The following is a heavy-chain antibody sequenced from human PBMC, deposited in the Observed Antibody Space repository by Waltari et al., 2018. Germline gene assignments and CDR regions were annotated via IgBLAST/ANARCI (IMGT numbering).Heavy chain of an antibody. Sequence: QVQLVESGGGVVQPGRSLRLSCAASGFTFSSYGMHWVRQAPGKGLEWVAVIWCDGSNKYYADSVKGRFTISRDNSKNTLYLQMNSLRAEDTAVYYCAKDRVAAAGTPDYWGQGTLVTVSS. V-gene: IGHV3-33*06. D-gene: IGHD6-13*01. CDR1: GFTFSSYG. CDR3: AKDRVAAAGTPDY. CDR2: IWCDGSNK. J-gene: IGHJ4*02.